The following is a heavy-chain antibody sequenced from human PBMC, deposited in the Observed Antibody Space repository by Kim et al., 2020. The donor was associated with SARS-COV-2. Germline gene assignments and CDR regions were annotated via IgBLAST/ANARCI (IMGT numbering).Heavy chain of an antibody. CDR1: GFTFSSYG. Sequence: GGSLRLSCAASGFTFSSYGMHWVRQAPGKGLEWVAVISYDGSNKYYADSVKGRFTISRDNSKNTLYLQMNSLRAEDTAVYYCAKEEGYSYGYAFDYWGQGTLVTVSS. D-gene: IGHD5-18*01. CDR3: AKEEGYSYGYAFDY. J-gene: IGHJ4*02. V-gene: IGHV3-30*18. CDR2: ISYDGSNK.